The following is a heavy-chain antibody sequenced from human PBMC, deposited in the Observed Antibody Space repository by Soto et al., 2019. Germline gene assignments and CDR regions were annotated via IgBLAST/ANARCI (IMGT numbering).Heavy chain of an antibody. Sequence: SETLSLTCTVSGGSISSYYWSWIRQPAGKELEWIGRIYTSGSTNYNPSLKSRVTMSVDTSKNQFSLKLSSVTAADTAVYYCAREYYYDSSGYHGTVFDYWGQGTLVTVSS. CDR2: IYTSGST. D-gene: IGHD3-22*01. V-gene: IGHV4-4*07. CDR3: AREYYYDSSGYHGTVFDY. J-gene: IGHJ4*02. CDR1: GGSISSYY.